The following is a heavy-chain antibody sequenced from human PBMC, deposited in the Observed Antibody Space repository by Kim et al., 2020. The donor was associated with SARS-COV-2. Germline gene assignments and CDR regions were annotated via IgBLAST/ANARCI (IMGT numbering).Heavy chain of an antibody. CDR3: ARRTSITIFGVVTFYGMDV. D-gene: IGHD3-3*01. CDR2: ISAYNGNT. V-gene: IGHV1-18*01. J-gene: IGHJ6*02. CDR1: GYTFTSYG. Sequence: ASVKVSCKASGYTFTSYGISWVRQAPGQGLEWMGWISAYNGNTNYAHKLQGRVTMTTDTSTSTAYMELRSLRSDDTAVYYCARRTSITIFGVVTFYGMDVWGQGTTVTVSS.